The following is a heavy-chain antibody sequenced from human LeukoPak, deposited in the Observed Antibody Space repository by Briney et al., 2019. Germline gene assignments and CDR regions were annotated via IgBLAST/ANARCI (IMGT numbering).Heavy chain of an antibody. CDR1: GGSISSYY. J-gene: IGHJ5*02. CDR2: IYTSGST. CDR3: ARGGVFGSVYAAPPTKYNGFAP. Sequence: SETLSLTCTVSGGSISSYYWSWIRQPPGKGLEWIGYIYTSGSTNYNPSLKSRVTISVDTSKNQFSLKLSSVTAADTAVYYCARGGVFGSVYAAPPTKYNGFAPGGQETLVTVS. D-gene: IGHD3-3*01. V-gene: IGHV4-4*09.